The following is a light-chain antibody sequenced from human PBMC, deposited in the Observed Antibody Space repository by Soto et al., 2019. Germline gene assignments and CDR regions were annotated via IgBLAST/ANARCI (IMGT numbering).Light chain of an antibody. Sequence: SALTPPPSPSGSPGQSVTLSCTGTSSDVGGYNYVSWYQQHPGKAPKLMIYEVNKRPSGVPDRFSGSKSGNTASLTISGLQPEDEADYYCSSYTTSNTRQIVFGTGTKVTVL. CDR2: EVN. CDR1: SSDVGGYNY. V-gene: IGLV2-8*01. CDR3: SSYTTSNTRQIV. J-gene: IGLJ1*01.